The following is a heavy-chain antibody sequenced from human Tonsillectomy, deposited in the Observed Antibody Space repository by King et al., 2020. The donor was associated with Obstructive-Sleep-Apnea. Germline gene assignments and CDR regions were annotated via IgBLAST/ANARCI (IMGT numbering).Heavy chain of an antibody. CDR2: MNPNGGST. D-gene: IGHD5-24*01. V-gene: IGHV1-46*01. CDR1: EYTFSSYY. J-gene: IGHJ3*02. Sequence: VQLVESGAEVKKPGSSVKVSCKASEYTFSSYYIHWVRQAPGQGLEWMGIMNPNGGSTSYAQKCQGRVTMTRDTSTSTVYMELSSLRSGDTAVYYCASGVEMATFDAFDIWGQGTMVTVSS. CDR3: ASGVEMATFDAFDI.